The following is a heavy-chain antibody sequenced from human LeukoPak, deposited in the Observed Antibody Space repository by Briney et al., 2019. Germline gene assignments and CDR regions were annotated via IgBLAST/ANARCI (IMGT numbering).Heavy chain of an antibody. CDR3: AKASSGWIYYFDY. V-gene: IGHV3-33*06. J-gene: IGHJ4*02. Sequence: GGSLRLSCAASGFTFSSYGMHWVRQAPGKGLEWVAVIWYDGSNKYYADSVKGRFTISRDNSKNTLYLQMNSLRAEDTAVYYCAKASSGWIYYFDYWGQGTLVTVSS. CDR2: IWYDGSNK. D-gene: IGHD6-19*01. CDR1: GFTFSSYG.